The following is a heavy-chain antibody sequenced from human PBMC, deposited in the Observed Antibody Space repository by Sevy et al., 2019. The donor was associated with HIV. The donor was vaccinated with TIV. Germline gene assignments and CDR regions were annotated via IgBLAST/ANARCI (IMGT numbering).Heavy chain of an antibody. Sequence: GGSLRLSCAASEFTVSSSYMSWVRQAPGKGLEWVSILYSRGSTYYAASVKGRFAVSRDNSKNTLYLQMNSLGAEDTAVYYCARAGTGSYRAYFDDWGQGTLVTVSS. D-gene: IGHD1-26*01. J-gene: IGHJ4*02. CDR2: LYSRGST. CDR1: EFTVSSSY. CDR3: ARAGTGSYRAYFDD. V-gene: IGHV3-53*01.